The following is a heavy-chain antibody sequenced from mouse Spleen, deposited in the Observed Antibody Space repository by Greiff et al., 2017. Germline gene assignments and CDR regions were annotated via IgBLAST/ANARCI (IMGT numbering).Heavy chain of an antibody. V-gene: IGHV1-14*01. CDR3: ARLTDYLYYYAMDY. J-gene: IGHJ4*01. CDR1: GYTFTSYV. Sequence: EVQLQQSGPELVKPGASVKMSCKASGYTFTSYVMHWVKQKPGQGLEWIGYINPYNDGTKYNEKFKGKATLTSDKSSSTAYMELSSLTSEDSAVYYCARLTDYLYYYAMDYWGQGTSVTVSS. CDR2: INPYNDGT. D-gene: IGHD2-4*01.